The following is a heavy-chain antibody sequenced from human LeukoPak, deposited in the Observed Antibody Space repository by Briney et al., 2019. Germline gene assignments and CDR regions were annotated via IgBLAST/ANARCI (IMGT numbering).Heavy chain of an antibody. J-gene: IGHJ4*02. CDR3: ARGRASAFDY. D-gene: IGHD6-13*01. Sequence: SQTLSLTCVISEDSLSSSGDAWNWIRQSPSGRLEWLGRTYQRSKWSSDYALSVRSRITVDPDTSKNQFSLQLYSVTPEDTAVYYCARGRASAFDYWDQGTLVTVSS. V-gene: IGHV6-1*01. CDR1: EDSLSSSGDA. CDR2: TYQRSKWSS.